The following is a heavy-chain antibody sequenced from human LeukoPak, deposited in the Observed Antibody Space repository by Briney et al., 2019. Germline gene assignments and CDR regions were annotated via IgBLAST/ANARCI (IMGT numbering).Heavy chain of an antibody. D-gene: IGHD6-19*01. CDR2: ISGSGVST. CDR1: GFTFSSYA. J-gene: IGHJ4*02. CDR3: ARDPFGPGIAVARQRFDY. V-gene: IGHV3-23*01. Sequence: GGSLRLSCAASGFTFSSYAMNWVRQATGKGLEWVSVISGSGVSTYYADSVKGRFTISRDNAKNSLYLQMNSLRAEDTAVYYCARDPFGPGIAVARQRFDYWGQGTLVTVSS.